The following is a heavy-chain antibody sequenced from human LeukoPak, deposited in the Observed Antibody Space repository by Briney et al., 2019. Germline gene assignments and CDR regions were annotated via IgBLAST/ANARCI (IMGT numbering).Heavy chain of an antibody. J-gene: IGHJ4*02. CDR2: IKQDGSEN. CDR3: ARGGMIVVVIIEDFDY. Sequence: GGSLRLSCAASGFTFSSYWMSWVRQAPGKGLEWVANIKQDGSENYYVDSVKGRFTISRDNAKNSLYLQMNSLRAEDTAVYYCARGGMIVVVIIEDFDYWGQGTLVTVSS. V-gene: IGHV3-7*01. CDR1: GFTFSSYW. D-gene: IGHD3-22*01.